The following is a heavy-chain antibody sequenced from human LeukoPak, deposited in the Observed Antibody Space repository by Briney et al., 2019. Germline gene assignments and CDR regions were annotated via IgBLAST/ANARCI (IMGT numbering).Heavy chain of an antibody. CDR1: GFTFSDYG. Sequence: GGSLRLSCAASGFTFSDYGMHWVRQAPGKGLEWVAVIANDGRDKKYADSVRGRFTISRDNSKNTVYLQMNSLRAEDTAVFYCVKDMKIRAAGYYFDYWGQGTLVTVSS. D-gene: IGHD6-13*01. V-gene: IGHV3-30*18. CDR3: VKDMKIRAAGYYFDY. J-gene: IGHJ4*02. CDR2: IANDGRDK.